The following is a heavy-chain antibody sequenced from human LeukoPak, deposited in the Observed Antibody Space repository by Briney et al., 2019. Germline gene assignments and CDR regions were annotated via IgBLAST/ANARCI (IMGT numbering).Heavy chain of an antibody. J-gene: IGHJ3*01. CDR3: ARDVSKTASPDAFDF. D-gene: IGHD6-6*01. CDR2: IYYSGNT. Sequence: SETLSLTCIVSGDSMNNYYWSWIRQPPGKGLEWIGYIYYSGNTNYNPSLKGRVSISLDSSQNQFSLTLRSVTAADTAVYYCARDVSKTASPDAFDFWGQGTLVIVSS. V-gene: IGHV4-59*12. CDR1: GDSMNNYY.